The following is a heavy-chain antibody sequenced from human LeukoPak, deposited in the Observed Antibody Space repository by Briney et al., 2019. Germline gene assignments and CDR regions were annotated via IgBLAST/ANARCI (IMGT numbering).Heavy chain of an antibody. D-gene: IGHD1-7*01. Sequence: GGSLRLSCAASGFTFSDYYMSWIRQAPGKGLEWVSHISRSGSTRYYADSLKGRFTISRDNAKNSLYLQMNSLRAEDTAVYYCARVLGLDHDYWGQGTLVTVSS. V-gene: IGHV3-11*01. CDR1: GFTFSDYY. CDR2: ISRSGSTR. J-gene: IGHJ4*02. CDR3: ARVLGLDHDY.